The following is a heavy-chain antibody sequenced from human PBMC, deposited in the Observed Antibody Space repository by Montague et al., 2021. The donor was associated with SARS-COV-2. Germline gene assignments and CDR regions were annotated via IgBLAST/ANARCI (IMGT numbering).Heavy chain of an antibody. CDR1: GGSFGGYY. CDR2: IHDSGST. J-gene: IGHJ4*01. D-gene: IGHD2-2*02. Sequence: SETLSLTCAVYGGSFGGYYWSWIRRPPGEGLEWIGEIHDSGSTKYNPSLRSRSIMSVDRSKNQVSLKVNAVTAADTAVYFCARQYCGDTNCYRREYYFDQWGYGTLVTVSS. V-gene: IGHV4-34*01. CDR3: ARQYCGDTNCYRREYYFDQ.